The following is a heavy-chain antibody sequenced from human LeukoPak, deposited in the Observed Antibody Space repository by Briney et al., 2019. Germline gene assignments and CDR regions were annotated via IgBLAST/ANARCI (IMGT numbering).Heavy chain of an antibody. CDR1: GGSISSYY. Sequence: PSETLSLTCTVSGGSISSYYWSWIRQPPGKGLEWIGYIYYSGSTNYNPSLKSRVTISVDTSKNQFSLKLSSVTAADTAVYYCARTPEDSSGWYYFDYWAREPWSTSP. V-gene: IGHV4-59*01. J-gene: IGHJ4*02. D-gene: IGHD6-19*01. CDR2: IYYSGST. CDR3: ARTPEDSSGWYYFDY.